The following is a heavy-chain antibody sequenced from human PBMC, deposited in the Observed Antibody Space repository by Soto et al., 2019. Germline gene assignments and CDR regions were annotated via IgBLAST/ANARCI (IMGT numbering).Heavy chain of an antibody. V-gene: IGHV3-30-3*01. Sequence: QVQLVESGGGVVQPGRSLRLSCAASGFTFSSYAMQWVRQAPGKGLEWVAVISYDGSNKYYADSVKGRFTISRDNSKNTLYLQMNSLRAEDTAVYYCARARGYSFIDYWGQGTLVTVSS. J-gene: IGHJ4*02. CDR2: ISYDGSNK. D-gene: IGHD5-18*01. CDR3: ARARGYSFIDY. CDR1: GFTFSSYA.